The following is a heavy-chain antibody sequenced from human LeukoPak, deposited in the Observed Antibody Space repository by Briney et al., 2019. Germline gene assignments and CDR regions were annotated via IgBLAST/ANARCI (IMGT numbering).Heavy chain of an antibody. Sequence: PSETLSLTCTVSGYSISSGYYWGWIRQPPGKGLEWIGYIYYSGSTNYNPSLQSRVTISLDTSKNHFSLKLSSLTAADTAVYYCAGVRLDGVREPTFDIWGQGTMVTVSS. D-gene: IGHD3-10*01. CDR2: IYYSGST. CDR3: AGVRLDGVREPTFDI. J-gene: IGHJ3*02. V-gene: IGHV4-61*03. CDR1: GYSISSGYY.